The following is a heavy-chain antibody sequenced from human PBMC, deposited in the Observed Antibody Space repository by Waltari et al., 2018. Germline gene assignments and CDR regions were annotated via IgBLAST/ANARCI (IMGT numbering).Heavy chain of an antibody. CDR3: ARERDSSSSGKGYYYAMDV. V-gene: IGHV3-11*01. CDR2: ISRSGKTI. Sequence: QVQLVESGGGLVKPGGSLRLSCAASGFTFSDYYMSWIRLAPGKGLEWVSYISRSGKTIYNADSVKGRFTTPRDNAKNSLYLQMNSLRAEDTAVFYCARERDSSSSGKGYYYAMDVWGQGTTVTVSS. J-gene: IGHJ6*02. D-gene: IGHD6-6*01. CDR1: GFTFSDYY.